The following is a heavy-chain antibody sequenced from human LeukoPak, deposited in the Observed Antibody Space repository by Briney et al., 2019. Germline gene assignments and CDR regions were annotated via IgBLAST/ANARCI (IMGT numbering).Heavy chain of an antibody. D-gene: IGHD3-22*01. V-gene: IGHV3-48*02. CDR2: ISSTGSTI. Sequence: PGGSLRLSCAASGFAFSSYAMNWVRQAPGKGLEWVSYISSTGSTIYYTDSVKGRFTISRDNAKNSLFLQMNSLRDEDTAVYYCARDYYDSSVDHFDYWGQGTLVTVSS. CDR3: ARDYYDSSVDHFDY. CDR1: GFAFSSYA. J-gene: IGHJ4*02.